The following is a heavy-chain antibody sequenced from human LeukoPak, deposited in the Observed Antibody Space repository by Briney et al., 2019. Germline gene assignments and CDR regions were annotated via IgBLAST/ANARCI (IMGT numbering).Heavy chain of an antibody. CDR2: INAGNGNT. D-gene: IGHD3-10*01. CDR3: ASSLVWFGELLDPFFFDY. J-gene: IGHJ4*02. CDR1: GYTFTSYA. Sequence: ASVKVSCKASGYTFTSYAMHWVRRAPGQRLEWMGWINAGNGNTKYSQKFQGRVTITRDTSASTAYMELSSLRSEDTAVYYCASSLVWFGELLDPFFFDYWGQGTLVTVSS. V-gene: IGHV1-3*01.